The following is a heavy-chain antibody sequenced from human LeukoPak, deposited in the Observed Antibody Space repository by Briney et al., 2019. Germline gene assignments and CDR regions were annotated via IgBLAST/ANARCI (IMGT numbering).Heavy chain of an antibody. CDR3: AKSMIVVVIPLYYYGMDV. D-gene: IGHD3-22*01. CDR1: GFTFSSYG. Sequence: PGGSLRLSCAASGFTFSSYGMHWVRQAPGKGLEWVAFIRYDGSNKYYADSVKGRFTISRDNSKNTLYLQMNSLRAEDTAVYYCAKSMIVVVIPLYYYGMDVWGQGTTVTVSS. J-gene: IGHJ6*02. V-gene: IGHV3-30*02. CDR2: IRYDGSNK.